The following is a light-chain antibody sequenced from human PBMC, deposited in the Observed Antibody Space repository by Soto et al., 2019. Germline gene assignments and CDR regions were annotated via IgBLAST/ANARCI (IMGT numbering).Light chain of an antibody. V-gene: IGKV1-5*01. CDR1: QRISSW. CDR2: DAS. CDR3: QQYNSYSYT. J-gene: IGKJ2*01. Sequence: DIQMTQSPPTLSASVGNRVTITCRASQRISSWLAWYQQKPGKAPKLLIYDASSLESGVPSRFSGSGSGAEFALTISSLQPDDFATYYCQQYNSYSYTFGQGTKLEIK.